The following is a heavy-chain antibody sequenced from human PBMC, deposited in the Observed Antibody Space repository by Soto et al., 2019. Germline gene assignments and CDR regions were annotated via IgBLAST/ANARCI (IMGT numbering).Heavy chain of an antibody. J-gene: IGHJ6*02. D-gene: IGHD6-13*01. CDR3: ARRHSSSWPPVGMDV. V-gene: IGHV4-31*03. Sequence: QVQLQESGPGLVKPSQTLSLTCTVSGGSISSGGYYWSWIRQHPGKGLEWIGYIYYSGSNYYNPSLKSRVTISVDTSKNQFSLKLSAVTAADTAVYYCARRHSSSWPPVGMDVWGQGTTVTVSS. CDR2: IYYSGSN. CDR1: GGSISSGGYY.